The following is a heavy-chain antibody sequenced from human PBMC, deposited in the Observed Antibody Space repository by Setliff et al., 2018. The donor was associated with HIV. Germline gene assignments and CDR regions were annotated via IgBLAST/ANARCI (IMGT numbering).Heavy chain of an antibody. CDR1: GYMFSDYG. V-gene: IGHV1-18*01. CDR2: ITVHNGHT. D-gene: IGHD2-2*01. Sequence: ASVKVSCKASGYMFSDYGITWVRQAPGQGLEWMGWITVHNGHTNYAQKFQGRVAMTADTSATTASLELRSLRSDDTAVYYCARIVPATISDFYYYMDVWGQGTTVT. CDR3: ARIVPATISDFYYYMDV. J-gene: IGHJ6*01.